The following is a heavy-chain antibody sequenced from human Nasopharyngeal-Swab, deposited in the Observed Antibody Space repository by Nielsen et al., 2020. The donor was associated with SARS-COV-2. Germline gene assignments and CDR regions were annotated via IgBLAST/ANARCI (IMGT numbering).Heavy chain of an antibody. D-gene: IGHD3-10*01. V-gene: IGHV4-34*01. CDR1: GGSFSGYY. CDR3: ARDHVLPDAFDI. Sequence: SETLSLTCAVYGGSFSGYYWSWIRQPPGKGLEWIGEINHSGSTNYNPSLRSRVTISVDTSKNQFSLKLSSVTAADTAVYYCARDHVLPDAFDIWGQGTMVTVSS. CDR2: INHSGST. J-gene: IGHJ3*02.